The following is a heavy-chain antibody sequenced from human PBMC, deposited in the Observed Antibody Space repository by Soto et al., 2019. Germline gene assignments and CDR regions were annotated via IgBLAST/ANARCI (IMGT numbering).Heavy chain of an antibody. D-gene: IGHD3-16*02. CDR1: GGSISSYY. V-gene: IGHV4-59*01. CDR2: LYYSGST. CDR3: ARAPIMITFGGVIVKGGHFDY. Sequence: QVQLQESGPGLVKPSETLSLTCTVSGGSISSYYWSWIRQPPGKGLEWIGYLYYSGSTNYNPSLKSRVTFSVDTSNNQFSLKLRSVTAADTAVYYCARAPIMITFGGVIVKGGHFDYWGQGTLVTVSS. J-gene: IGHJ4*02.